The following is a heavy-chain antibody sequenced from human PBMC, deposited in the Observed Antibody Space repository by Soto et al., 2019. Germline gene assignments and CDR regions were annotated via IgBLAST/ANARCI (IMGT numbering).Heavy chain of an antibody. J-gene: IGHJ6*02. Sequence: PSETLSLTCTVSGGSISSGGYYWSWIRQHPGKGLEWIGYIYYSGSTYYNPSLKSRVTISVDTSKNQFSLKLSSVTAADTAVYYCARDGRGYYETMDVWGQGTTVTVSS. CDR3: ARDGRGYYETMDV. CDR2: IYYSGST. V-gene: IGHV4-31*03. D-gene: IGHD3-22*01. CDR1: GGSISSGGYY.